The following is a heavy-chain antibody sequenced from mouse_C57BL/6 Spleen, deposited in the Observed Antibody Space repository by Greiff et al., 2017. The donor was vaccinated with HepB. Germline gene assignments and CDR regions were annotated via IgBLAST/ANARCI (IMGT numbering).Heavy chain of an antibody. D-gene: IGHD2-5*01. CDR2: IRSKSNNYAT. CDR3: VRSYYYSNSYAMDY. J-gene: IGHJ4*01. CDR1: GFSFNTYA. V-gene: IGHV10-1*01. Sequence: EVHLVESGGGLVQPKGSLKLSCAASGFSFNTYAMNWVRQAPGKGLEWVARIRSKSNNYATYYADSVKDRFTISRDDSESMLYLQMNNLKTEDTAMYYCVRSYYYSNSYAMDYWGQGTSVTVSS.